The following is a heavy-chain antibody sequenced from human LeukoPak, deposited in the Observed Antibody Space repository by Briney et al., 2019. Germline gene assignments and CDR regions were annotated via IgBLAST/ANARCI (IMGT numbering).Heavy chain of an antibody. CDR2: INNSGST. D-gene: IGHD3-10*01. CDR3: ARNLYGSGSHP. J-gene: IGHJ5*02. Sequence: PSETLSLTCAVYGGSFSGYYWNWIRQPPGKGLEWIGEINNSGSTNYNPSLKSRVTISVDTSKNQFSLKLSSVTAADTAVYYCARNLYGSGSHPWGQGTLVTVSS. V-gene: IGHV4-34*01. CDR1: GGSFSGYY.